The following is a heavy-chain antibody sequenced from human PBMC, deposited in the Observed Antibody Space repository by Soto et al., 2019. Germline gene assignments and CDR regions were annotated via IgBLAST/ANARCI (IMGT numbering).Heavy chain of an antibody. V-gene: IGHV1-2*02. CDR2: INPNGGT. CDR1: GYTLTDNY. Sequence: QVQLVQSGAEVKRPGASVKVSCKASGYTLTDNYMHWVREAPGQGLEWMGWINPNGGTNYEQKFQGRVTMTRDTSISTAYMELSRLRYDDTAVYYCARSLTTLTTLLDYWGQGTLVTVSS. J-gene: IGHJ4*02. D-gene: IGHD4-17*01. CDR3: ARSLTTLTTLLDY.